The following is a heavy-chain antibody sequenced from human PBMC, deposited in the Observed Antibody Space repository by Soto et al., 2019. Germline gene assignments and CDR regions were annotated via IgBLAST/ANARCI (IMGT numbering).Heavy chain of an antibody. CDR2: IIPIFGTA. Sequence: QVQLVQSGAEVKKPGSSVKVSCKASGGTFSSYAISWVRQAPGQGVEWMGGIIPIFGTANYAQKFQGRVTITADASTRTAYMELSSMRSEAAAVYYCARQVGGQGLVDYWGQGTLVTVSS. CDR1: GGTFSSYA. J-gene: IGHJ4*02. V-gene: IGHV1-69*01. CDR3: ARQVGGQGLVDY. D-gene: IGHD6-19*01.